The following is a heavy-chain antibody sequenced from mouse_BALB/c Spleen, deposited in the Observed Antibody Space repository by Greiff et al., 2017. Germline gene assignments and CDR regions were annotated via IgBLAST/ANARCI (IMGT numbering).Heavy chain of an antibody. Sequence: VKLMESGPQLVRPGASVKISCKASGYSFTSYWMHWVKQRPGQGLEWIGMIDPSDSETRLNQKFKDKATLTVDKSSSTAYMQLSSPTSEDSAVYYCAPYYGSSPYYAMDYWGQGTSVTVSS. CDR1: GYSFTSYW. CDR2: IDPSDSET. D-gene: IGHD1-1*01. J-gene: IGHJ4*01. V-gene: IGHV1S126*01. CDR3: APYYGSSPYYAMDY.